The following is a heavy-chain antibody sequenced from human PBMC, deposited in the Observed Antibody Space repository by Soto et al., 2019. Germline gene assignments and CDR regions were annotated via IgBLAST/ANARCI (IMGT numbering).Heavy chain of an antibody. CDR3: ARGLYGAYGQDF. CDR2: ISGSGGSP. CDR1: GFTFSTYT. D-gene: IGHD4-17*01. V-gene: IGHV3-23*01. J-gene: IGHJ4*02. Sequence: GGSLRLSCVASGFTFSTYTMSWVRQAPGKGLEWVSVISGSGGSPSYADSVKGRFSISRDNAKNTVFLQMHSLRAEDTALYYCARGLYGAYGQDFWGQGILVTVSS.